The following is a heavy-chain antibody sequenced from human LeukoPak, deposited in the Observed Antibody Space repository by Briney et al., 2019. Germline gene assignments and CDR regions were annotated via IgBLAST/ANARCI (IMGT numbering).Heavy chain of an antibody. CDR2: ISGGGGNI. CDR1: GFIFSSYS. J-gene: IGHJ4*02. CDR3: ARVGGYDLSFFDY. D-gene: IGHD5-12*01. Sequence: GGSLRLSCAASGFIFSSYSMNWVRQAPGKGLEWISYISGGGGNIHYADSVEGRFTISRDNSKNTLYLQMNSLRAEDTAVYYCARVGGYDLSFFDYWGQGTLVTVSS. V-gene: IGHV3-48*01.